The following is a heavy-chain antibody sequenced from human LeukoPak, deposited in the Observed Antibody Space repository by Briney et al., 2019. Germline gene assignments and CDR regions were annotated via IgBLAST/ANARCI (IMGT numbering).Heavy chain of an antibody. J-gene: IGHJ3*02. CDR2: IYYSGST. CDR3: ARTDYGGIDDAFDI. V-gene: IGHV4-59*01. Sequence: SETLSLTCTVSGGSISSYYWSWTRQPPGKGLEWIGYIYYSGSTNYNPSLKSRVTISVDTSKNQFSLKLSSVTAADTAVYYCARTDYGGIDDAFDIWGQGTMVTVSS. D-gene: IGHD4-23*01. CDR1: GGSISSYY.